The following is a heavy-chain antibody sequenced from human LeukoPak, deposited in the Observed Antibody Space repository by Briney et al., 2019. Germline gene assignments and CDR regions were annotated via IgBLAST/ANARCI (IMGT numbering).Heavy chain of an antibody. CDR1: GFTVSSNY. J-gene: IGHJ4*02. Sequence: PGGSLRLSCAASGFTVSSNYMSWVRQAPGKGLEWVSVIYSCGSTYYADSVKGRFTISRDNSKNTLYLQMNSLRAEDTAVYYCARDRGYSGYDWFFDYWGQGTLVTVS. V-gene: IGHV3-66*03. CDR3: ARDRGYSGYDWFFDY. CDR2: IYSCGST. D-gene: IGHD5-12*01.